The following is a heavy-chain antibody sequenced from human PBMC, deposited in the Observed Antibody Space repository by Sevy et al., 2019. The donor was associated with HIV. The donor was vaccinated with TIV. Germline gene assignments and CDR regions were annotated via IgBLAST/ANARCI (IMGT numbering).Heavy chain of an antibody. J-gene: IGHJ4*02. CDR3: AKDSGIPAAMRGYFDY. D-gene: IGHD2-2*01. Sequence: GGSLRLSCAASGFTFSSYGMHWVRQAPGKGLEWVAFIRYDGSNKYYADSVKGRFTISRDNSKNTLYLQMNSLRAEDTAVYYCAKDSGIPAAMRGYFDYWGQGTLVTVSS. CDR2: IRYDGSNK. CDR1: GFTFSSYG. V-gene: IGHV3-30*02.